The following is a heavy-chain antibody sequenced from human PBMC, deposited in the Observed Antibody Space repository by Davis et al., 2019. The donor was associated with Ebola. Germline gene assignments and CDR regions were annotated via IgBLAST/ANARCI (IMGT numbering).Heavy chain of an antibody. CDR3: ARDVY. V-gene: IGHV3-7*01. Sequence: GESLKISCTDSVITFSSYAMTWVRRAPGKGLEWVANIKEDGTERDYGHSVKGRFTISRDDATNSLYLQMNNLRAEDTAVYYCARDVYWGQGILVTVSS. CDR1: VITFSSYA. CDR2: IKEDGTER. J-gene: IGHJ4*02.